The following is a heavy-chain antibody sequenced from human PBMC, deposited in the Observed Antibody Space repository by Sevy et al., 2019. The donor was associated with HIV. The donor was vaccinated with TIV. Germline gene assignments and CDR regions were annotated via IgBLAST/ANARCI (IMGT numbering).Heavy chain of an antibody. V-gene: IGHV4-59*12. CDR1: GGSMNIYY. Sequence: SETLSLTCSVSGGSMNIYYWSWIRQPPGKGLEWIGFIYYSGSTNYNPSLKSRVTISVDTSKNQFSLKLSSVTAADTAVYYCARVGFTWNDVDYWGQGTLVTVSS. CDR3: ARVGFTWNDVDY. J-gene: IGHJ4*02. CDR2: IYYSGST. D-gene: IGHD1-20*01.